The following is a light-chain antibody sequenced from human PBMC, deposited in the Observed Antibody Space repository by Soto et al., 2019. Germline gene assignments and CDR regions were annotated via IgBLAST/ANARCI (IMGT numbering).Light chain of an antibody. Sequence: SDFTLPFSGSRFPGDSIAISCTGSGTWVAGYNYVSWYQQHPSKARKLIIYGXSHLPSGVXXRFSASRSAYTASLTISGLQHEDEADYYCSSFTSSYFYVFGPGTKVTVL. CDR2: GXS. CDR3: SSFTSSYFYV. CDR1: GTWVAGYNY. J-gene: IGLJ1*01. V-gene: IGLV2-14*03.